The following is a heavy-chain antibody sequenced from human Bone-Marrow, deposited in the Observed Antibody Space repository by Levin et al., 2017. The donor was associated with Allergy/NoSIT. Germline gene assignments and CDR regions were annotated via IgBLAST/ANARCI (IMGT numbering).Heavy chain of an antibody. CDR1: GYTLTELS. J-gene: IGHJ6*02. CDR2: FDVKDDER. Sequence: ASVKVSCKVSGYTLTELSIHWVRQAPGRGLEWMGGFDVKDDERVYVQKFKGRIIMAVETSSDTAYMELSSLRSEDTAIYYCATGASGREYNGLDVWGQGTTVIVSS. D-gene: IGHD2/OR15-2a*01. CDR3: ATGASGREYNGLDV. V-gene: IGHV1-24*01.